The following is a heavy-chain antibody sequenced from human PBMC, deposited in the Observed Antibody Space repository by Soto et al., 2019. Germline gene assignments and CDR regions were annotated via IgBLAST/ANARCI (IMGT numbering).Heavy chain of an antibody. CDR2: ISWNSGSI. D-gene: IGHD3-9*01. J-gene: IGHJ1*01. CDR3: AKGVSYYDILTRYFQH. CDR1: GFTFDDYA. Sequence: EVQLVESGGGLVQPGRSLRLSCAASGFTFDDYAMHWVRQAPGKGLEWVSGISWNSGSIGYADSVKGRFTISRDNAKNSLYLQMNSLRAEDTALYYCAKGVSYYDILTRYFQHWGQGTVVTVSS. V-gene: IGHV3-9*01.